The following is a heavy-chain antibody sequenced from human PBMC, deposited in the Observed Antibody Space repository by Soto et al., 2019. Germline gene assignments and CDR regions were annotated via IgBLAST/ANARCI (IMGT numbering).Heavy chain of an antibody. CDR1: GGSFSGYF. V-gene: IGHV4-34*01. CDR2: VNHNGRN. Sequence: LPETLSLTGTVYGGSFSGYFWNWIRQSPGKGLEWIGKVNHNGRNNYNPSLKSRVTISMDMSKNQFSLKLTSVTAADTAVYYCARGGSSDWQVAFDFWGQGTMVTVSS. D-gene: IGHD6-19*01. J-gene: IGHJ3*01. CDR3: ARGGSSDWQVAFDF.